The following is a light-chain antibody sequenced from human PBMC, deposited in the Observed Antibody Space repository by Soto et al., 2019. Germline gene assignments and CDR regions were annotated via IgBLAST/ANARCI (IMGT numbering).Light chain of an antibody. CDR1: SSDVGGYNY. CDR2: EVS. V-gene: IGLV2-8*01. Sequence: QSALTQPPSASGSPGQSVTISCTGTSSDVGGYNYVSWYQQHPGKAPKLMIDEVSKRPSGVPDRFSGSKSGNTASLTVSGLQAEDEANYYCSSYAGSNIFFGTGTKVTVL. CDR3: SSYAGSNIF. J-gene: IGLJ1*01.